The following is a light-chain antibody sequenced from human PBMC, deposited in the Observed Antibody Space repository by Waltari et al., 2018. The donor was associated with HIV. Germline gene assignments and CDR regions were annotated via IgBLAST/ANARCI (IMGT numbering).Light chain of an antibody. Sequence: DIQLTKSPSSLTASVGDRLTITCQASQDTNKYLNGYQHKPGKAPKRLIAEASDLETGVPSSFTRSGSGTDFTLTINSLQPEDFATYYCHQYESIPTFGHGTRLDI. V-gene: IGKV1-33*01. CDR2: EAS. J-gene: IGKJ5*01. CDR1: QDTNKY. CDR3: HQYESIPT.